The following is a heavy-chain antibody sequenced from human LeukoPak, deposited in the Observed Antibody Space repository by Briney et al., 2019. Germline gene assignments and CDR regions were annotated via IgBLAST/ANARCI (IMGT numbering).Heavy chain of an antibody. CDR1: AFTFSIYS. Sequence: GGSLRPSCAASAFTFSIYSMNWVRQAPGKGLEWVSGINWNSDDIGYADSVKGRFTISRDNAKNSLYLQMDSLRPEDTALYHCVKDITAEPTFFNYWGQGTLVTVSS. CDR3: VKDITAEPTFFNY. J-gene: IGHJ4*02. V-gene: IGHV3-9*01. D-gene: IGHD7-27*01. CDR2: INWNSDDI.